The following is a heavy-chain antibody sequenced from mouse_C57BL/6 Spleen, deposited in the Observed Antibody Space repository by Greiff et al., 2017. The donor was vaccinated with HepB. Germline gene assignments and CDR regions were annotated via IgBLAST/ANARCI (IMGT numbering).Heavy chain of an antibody. V-gene: IGHV1S81*02. CDR1: GYTFTSYW. CDR3: GRVKNIVATYFDY. J-gene: IGHJ2*01. CDR2: TNPTNGRT. Sequence: VQLQQSGAELVKAGASVKMSCKASGYTFTSYWMHWVKQRLGQGLEWFAETNPTNGRTYYNEKFKSKATLTVDKSSSTAYMLLSGPTFEDSAVYYCGRVKNIVATYFDYWGQCTTLTVSS. D-gene: IGHD1-1*01.